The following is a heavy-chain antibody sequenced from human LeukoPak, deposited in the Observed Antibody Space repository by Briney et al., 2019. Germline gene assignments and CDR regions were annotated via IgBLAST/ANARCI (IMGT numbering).Heavy chain of an antibody. CDR1: GGSISSGGYY. D-gene: IGHD6-19*01. Sequence: SETLSLTCTVSGGSISSGGYYWSWIRQPPGKGLEWIGYIYYSGSTYYNPSLKSRVTISVDTSKNQFSLKLSSVTAADTAVYYCARAGSLYYYGMDVWGQGTTVTVSS. V-gene: IGHV4-30-4*08. J-gene: IGHJ6*02. CDR3: ARAGSLYYYGMDV. CDR2: IYYSGST.